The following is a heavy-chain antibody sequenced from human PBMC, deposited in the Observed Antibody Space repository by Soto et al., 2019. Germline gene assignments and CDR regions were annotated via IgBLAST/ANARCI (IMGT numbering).Heavy chain of an antibody. V-gene: IGHV1-69*04. CDR2: IIPILGIA. J-gene: IGHJ5*02. CDR3: ARELWELLTYNWFDP. Sequence: SVKVSCKASGGTFSSYTISWVRQAPGQGLEWMGRIIPILGIANYAQKFQGRVTITADKSTSTAYMELSSLRSEDTAVYYCARELWELLTYNWFDPWGQGTLVTVS. D-gene: IGHD1-26*01. CDR1: GGTFSSYT.